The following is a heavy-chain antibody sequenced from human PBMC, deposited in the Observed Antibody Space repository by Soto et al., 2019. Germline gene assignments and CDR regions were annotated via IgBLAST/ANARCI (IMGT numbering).Heavy chain of an antibody. CDR1: GDSVSSNSAA. J-gene: IGHJ6*03. Sequence: PSQTLSLTCAISGDSVSSNSAAWNWIRQSPSRGLEWLGRTYYRSKWYNDYAVSVKSRITINPDTSKNQFSLQLNSVTPEDTAVYYCAREKAARPYYYYYYYMDVWGKGTTVTVSS. V-gene: IGHV6-1*01. CDR3: AREKAARPYYYYYYYMDV. CDR2: TYYRSKWYN. D-gene: IGHD6-6*01.